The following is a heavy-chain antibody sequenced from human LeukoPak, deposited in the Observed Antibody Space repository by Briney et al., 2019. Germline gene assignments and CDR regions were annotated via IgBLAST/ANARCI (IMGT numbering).Heavy chain of an antibody. J-gene: IGHJ3*02. CDR2: IIPIFGTA. CDR3: ASLADTAMAPGAFDI. D-gene: IGHD5-18*01. Sequence: GASVKVSCKASGGTFSSYAISWVRQAPGQGLEWMGGIIPIFGTANYAQKFQGRVTITTDESTSTAYMELSSLRSEDTAVYYCASLADTAMAPGAFDIWGQGTMVTVSS. V-gene: IGHV1-69*05. CDR1: GGTFSSYA.